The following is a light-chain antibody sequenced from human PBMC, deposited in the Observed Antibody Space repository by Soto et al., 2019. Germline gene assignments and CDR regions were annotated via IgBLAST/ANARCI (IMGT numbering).Light chain of an antibody. V-gene: IGKV3-11*01. J-gene: IGKJ5*01. Sequence: EIVLTQSPATLSLSPGERATLPFRASQSVSSYLAWYQQKPGQAPRLLIYDASNRATGIPARFSGSGSGTDFTLTISSLEPEDFAVYYCQQRSNWHPITFGQGTRLEIK. CDR3: QQRSNWHPIT. CDR2: DAS. CDR1: QSVSSY.